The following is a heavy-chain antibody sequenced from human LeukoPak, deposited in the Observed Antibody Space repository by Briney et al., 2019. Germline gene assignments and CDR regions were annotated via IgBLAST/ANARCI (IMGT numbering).Heavy chain of an antibody. V-gene: IGHV1-46*01. CDR2: INPSGGST. CDR3: ARGHNSIAAAGTFDY. Sequence: GASVKVSCKASGYTFTNFYIHWVRQAPGQGLEWMGIINPSGGSTSYAQKFQGRVTMTRDMSTSTVYMELSSLRSEDTAVYYCARGHNSIAAAGTFDYWGQGTLVTVSS. CDR1: GYTFTNFY. J-gene: IGHJ4*02. D-gene: IGHD6-13*01.